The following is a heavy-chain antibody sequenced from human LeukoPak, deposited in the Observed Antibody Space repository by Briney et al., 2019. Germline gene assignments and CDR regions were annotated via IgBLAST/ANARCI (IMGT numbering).Heavy chain of an antibody. D-gene: IGHD3-22*01. CDR1: GFTFSSYS. Sequence: GGSLRLSCAASGFTFSSYSMNWVRQAPGKGLEWVSYISSSSSTIYYADSVKGRFTISRDNAKNSLYLQMNSLRAEDTAVYYCARLTSYYDSSGYLDYWGQGTLVTVSS. CDR3: ARLTSYYDSSGYLDY. CDR2: ISSSSSTI. V-gene: IGHV3-48*01. J-gene: IGHJ4*02.